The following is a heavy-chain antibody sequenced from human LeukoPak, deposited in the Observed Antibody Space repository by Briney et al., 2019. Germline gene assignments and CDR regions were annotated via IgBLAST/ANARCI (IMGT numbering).Heavy chain of an antibody. CDR1: GYTFTSYY. D-gene: IGHD3-22*01. Sequence: ASVKVSCKASGYTFTSYYMHWVRQAPGQGLEWMGMINPSGGSTSYAQKFQGRVTMTRDTSTSTVYMELSSLRSEDTAVYYCARAELYYYDSSGYYYGYWGQGTLVTVSS. CDR2: INPSGGST. V-gene: IGHV1-46*01. CDR3: ARAELYYYDSSGYYYGY. J-gene: IGHJ4*02.